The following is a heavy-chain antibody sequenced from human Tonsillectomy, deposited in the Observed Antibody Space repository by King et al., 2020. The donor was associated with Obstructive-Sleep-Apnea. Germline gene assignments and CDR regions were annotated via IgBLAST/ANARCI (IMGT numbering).Heavy chain of an antibody. CDR3: ARDGIPTSNIVVVPPAVDY. V-gene: IGHV3-7*01. CDR1: GFTFSSYW. Sequence: VQLVESGGGLVQPGGSLRLSCAASGFTFSSYWMSWVRQAPGKGLEWVANIKQDGSEKYYVDSVKGRFTISRDNAKNSLYLQMNSLRAEDTAVYYCARDGIPTSNIVVVPPAVDYWGQGTLVTVSS. J-gene: IGHJ4*02. D-gene: IGHD2-2*01. CDR2: IKQDGSEK.